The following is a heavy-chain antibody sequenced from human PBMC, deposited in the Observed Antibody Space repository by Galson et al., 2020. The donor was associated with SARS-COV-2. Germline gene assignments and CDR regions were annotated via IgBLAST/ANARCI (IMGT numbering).Heavy chain of an antibody. D-gene: IGHD3-10*02. CDR1: GFTFSRYG. J-gene: IGHJ6*03. V-gene: IGHV3-23*01. CDR3: AKDFVRGIGYMDV. Sequence: GGSLTLSCVASGFTFSRYGMSWVRQAPGQGLNWVATTSATTYNADTVRRRFIISRDDSKNTLYLQMNGLSADDTAVYYCAKDFVRGIGYMDVWGPGTTVTVSS. CDR2: TSATT.